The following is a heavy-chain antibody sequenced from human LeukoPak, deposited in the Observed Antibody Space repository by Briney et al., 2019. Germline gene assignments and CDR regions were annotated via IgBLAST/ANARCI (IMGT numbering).Heavy chain of an antibody. J-gene: IGHJ6*02. CDR1: GGSISSYY. Sequence: SETLSLTCTVSGGSISSYYWSWLRQPPGKGLEWIGYIYYSGSTNYNPSLKSRVTISVDTSKNQFSLKLSSVTAADTAVYYCASTRIVSYYYYGMDVWGQGTTVTVSS. CDR2: IYYSGST. D-gene: IGHD2-15*01. CDR3: ASTRIVSYYYYGMDV. V-gene: IGHV4-59*01.